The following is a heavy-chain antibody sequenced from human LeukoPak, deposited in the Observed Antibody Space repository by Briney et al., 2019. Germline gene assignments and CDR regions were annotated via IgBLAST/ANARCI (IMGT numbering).Heavy chain of an antibody. CDR2: IYYSGST. Sequence: SETLSLTCTVSGGSFSSSSYYWGWLRQPPGKGLEWIVSIYYSGSTYYNPSLKSRVTISVDTSKNQFSLKLSSVTAADTAVYYCAREKYYGEFPPFFDYWGQGTLVTVSS. V-gene: IGHV4-39*01. D-gene: IGHD4-17*01. J-gene: IGHJ4*02. CDR1: GGSFSSSSYY. CDR3: AREKYYGEFPPFFDY.